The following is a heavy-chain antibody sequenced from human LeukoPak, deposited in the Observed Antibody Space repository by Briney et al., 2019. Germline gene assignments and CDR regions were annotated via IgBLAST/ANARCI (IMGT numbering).Heavy chain of an antibody. CDR2: ISSSSSYI. J-gene: IGHJ4*02. Sequence: PGGSLRLSCAASGFTFSSYSMNWVRQAPGKGLEWVSSISSSSSYIYYADSVKGRFTISRDNAKNSLYLQMNSLRAEDTAVYYRARDLGYYDSSGLGYWGQGTLVTVSS. V-gene: IGHV3-21*01. CDR3: ARDLGYYDSSGLGY. CDR1: GFTFSSYS. D-gene: IGHD3-22*01.